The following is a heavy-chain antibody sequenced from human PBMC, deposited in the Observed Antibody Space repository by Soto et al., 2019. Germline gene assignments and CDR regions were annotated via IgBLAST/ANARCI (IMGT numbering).Heavy chain of an antibody. CDR1: GFTFSSYA. J-gene: IGHJ6*02. V-gene: IGHV3-30-3*01. CDR3: ARDASTTGKVLRYYGMDV. CDR2: ISYDGSNK. Sequence: PGGSLRLSCAASGFTFSSYAMHWVRQAPGKGLEWVAVISYDGSNKYYADSVKGRFTISRDNSKNTLYLQMNSLRAEDTAVYYCARDASTTGKVLRYYGMDVWGQGTTVTVSS. D-gene: IGHD1-1*01.